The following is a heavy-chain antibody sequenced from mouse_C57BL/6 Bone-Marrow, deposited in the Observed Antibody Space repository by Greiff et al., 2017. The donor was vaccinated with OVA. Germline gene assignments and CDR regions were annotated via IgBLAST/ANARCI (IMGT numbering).Heavy chain of an antibody. V-gene: IGHV1-26*01. D-gene: IGHD2-4*01. CDR3: ARPRYDYDEAWFAY. CDR1: GYTFTDYY. Sequence: VEPGASVKISCKASGYTFTDYYMNWVKQSHGKSLEWIGDINPNNGGTSYNQKFKGKATLTVDRSSSTAYMELRSLTSEDSAVYYCARPRYDYDEAWFAYWGQGTLVTVSA. CDR2: INPNNGGT. J-gene: IGHJ3*01.